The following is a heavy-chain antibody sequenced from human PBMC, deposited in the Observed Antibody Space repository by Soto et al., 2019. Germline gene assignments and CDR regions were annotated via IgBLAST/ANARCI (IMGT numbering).Heavy chain of an antibody. V-gene: IGHV1-69*06. CDR2: IIPIFCTA. D-gene: IGHD6-13*01. CDR1: GGTFSSYA. J-gene: IGHJ6*02. Sequence: QAQLVQSGAEVKKHGSSVKVSCKASGGTFSSYAISWVRQAPGQGLEWMVGIIPIFCTANYAQKLKGRVTITADKTTSTAYMELSSLRSEDTAVYCCQRYRSLYYGMDVWCQGTTVTVTS. CDR3: QRYRSLYYGMDV.